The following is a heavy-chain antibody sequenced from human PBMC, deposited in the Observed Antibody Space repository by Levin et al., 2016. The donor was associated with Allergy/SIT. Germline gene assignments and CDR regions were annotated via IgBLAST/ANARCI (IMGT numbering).Heavy chain of an antibody. CDR3: ARSRYYYDSSDFDY. CDR1: GFTFSSYA. CDR2: ISGSGGST. D-gene: IGHD3-22*01. V-gene: IGHV3-23*01. Sequence: GESLKISCAASGFTFSSYAMSWVRQAPGKGLEWVSAISGSGGSTYYADSVKGRFTISRDNAKNSLYLQMNSLRAEDTAVYYCARSRYYYDSSDFDYWGQGTLVTVSS. J-gene: IGHJ4*02.